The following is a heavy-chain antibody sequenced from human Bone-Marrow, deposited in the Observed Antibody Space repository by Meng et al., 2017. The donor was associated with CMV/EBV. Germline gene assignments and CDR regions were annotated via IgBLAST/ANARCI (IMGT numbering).Heavy chain of an antibody. V-gene: IGHV3-7*03. J-gene: IGHJ4*02. CDR1: GFSFNTRW. Sequence: GESLKISCVASGFSFNTRWISWVRQGPGKGLEWLANIKPDGRQKNYVDSVKGRFTISRDNAKNSLYLEMNSLRVDDTARYYCAIDEGWGQGTVVTVSS. CDR3: AIDEG. CDR2: IKPDGRQK.